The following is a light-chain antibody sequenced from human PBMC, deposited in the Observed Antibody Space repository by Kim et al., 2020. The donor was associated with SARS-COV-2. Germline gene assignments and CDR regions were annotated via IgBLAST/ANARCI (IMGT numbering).Light chain of an antibody. CDR1: RSVTSS. J-gene: IGKJ4*01. CDR3: QQRSNRPPT. CDR2: DAS. V-gene: IGKV3-11*01. Sequence: EIVLTQSPATLSLSPGERATLSCRASRSVTSSLAWYQQDPGQAPRLLIYDASTRATGIPARFRGSGSGTDFILTISSLEPEDFAVYYCQQRSNRPPTCGRETNVE.